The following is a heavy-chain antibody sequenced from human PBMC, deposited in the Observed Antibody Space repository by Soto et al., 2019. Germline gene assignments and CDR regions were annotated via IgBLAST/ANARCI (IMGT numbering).Heavy chain of an antibody. CDR2: INPSGGST. D-gene: IGHD1-26*01. V-gene: IGHV1-46*01. Sequence: ASVKVSCKASRYTFTSYYMHWVRQAPGQGLEWMGIINPSGGSTSYAQKFQGRVTMTRDTSTSTVYMELSSLRSEDTAVYYCARDFVSGYFDYWGQGTLVTVSS. J-gene: IGHJ4*02. CDR1: RYTFTSYY. CDR3: ARDFVSGYFDY.